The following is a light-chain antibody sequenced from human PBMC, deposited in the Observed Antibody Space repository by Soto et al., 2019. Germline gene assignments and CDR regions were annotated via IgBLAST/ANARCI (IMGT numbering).Light chain of an antibody. V-gene: IGLV2-8*01. CDR2: DVT. J-gene: IGLJ2*01. CDR1: SSDVGLYNF. CDR3: SSYAGFNQVI. Sequence: QSAPTQPPSASGSPGQSVTISCTGTSSDVGLYNFVSWYQQHAGKAPNLIIYDVTKWPSGVPDRFFGSKSGNTASLTVSGLQAEDEADYYCSSYAGFNQVIFGGGTKLTVL.